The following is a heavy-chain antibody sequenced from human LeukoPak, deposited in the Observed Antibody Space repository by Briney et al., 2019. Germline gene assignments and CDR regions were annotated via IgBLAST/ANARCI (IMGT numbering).Heavy chain of an antibody. J-gene: IGHJ4*02. Sequence: GESLKISCKGYGYSFTTDWIGWVRQMPGKGLEWMGVISPAESDTRYSPSFQGQVTISADKSISTAYLQWSSLEASDTAMYYCARVPSQGGDYNLDHWGQGTLVTVSS. CDR3: ARVPSQGGDYNLDH. CDR2: ISPAESDT. D-gene: IGHD2-21*02. V-gene: IGHV5-51*01. CDR1: GYSFTTDW.